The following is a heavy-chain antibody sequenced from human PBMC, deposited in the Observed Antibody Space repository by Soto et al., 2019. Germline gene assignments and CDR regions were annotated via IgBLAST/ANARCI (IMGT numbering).Heavy chain of an antibody. CDR3: APSIAAAGTRNWFDP. CDR1: GFSLSTSGVG. V-gene: IGHV2-5*02. D-gene: IGHD6-13*01. J-gene: IGHJ5*02. Sequence: QITLKASGPTLVKPTQTLTLTCTFSGFSLSTSGVGVGWIRQPPGKALQWLALTYWDDDKRYSPCLKSRLIITKDTSKNQVVLTMTNMDPVDTATHYYAPSIAAAGTRNWFDPWCQGTLVTVSS. CDR2: TYWDDDK.